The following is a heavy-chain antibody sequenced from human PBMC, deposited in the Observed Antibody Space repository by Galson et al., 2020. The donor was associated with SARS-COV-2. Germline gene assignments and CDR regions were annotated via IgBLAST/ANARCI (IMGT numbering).Heavy chain of an antibody. CDR1: GLTLSSYG. CDR2: ISYDGSNK. CDR3: AKEWWIQLWLRWNWYFDL. V-gene: IGHV3-30*18. D-gene: IGHD5-18*01. J-gene: IGHJ2*01. Sequence: TGGSLILPCAAPGLTLSSYGMPWVPPAPGKGLEWVAVISYDGSNKYSADSVKGRFTISRDNSKNTLYQQMNSLRAEDTAVYYCAKEWWIQLWLRWNWYFDLWGRGTLVTVSS.